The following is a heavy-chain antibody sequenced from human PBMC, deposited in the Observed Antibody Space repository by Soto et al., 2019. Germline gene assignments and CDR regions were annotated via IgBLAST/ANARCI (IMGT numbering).Heavy chain of an antibody. CDR3: ARSGYSGYDFDY. Sequence: GGSLRLSCAASGFTFSSYWMHGVRQAPGKGLVWVSRINSDGSSTSYADSVKGRFTISRDNAKNTLYLQMNSLRVEDTAVYYCARSGYSGYDFDYWGQGTPVTVSS. CDR1: GFTFSSYW. CDR2: INSDGSST. J-gene: IGHJ4*02. D-gene: IGHD5-12*01. V-gene: IGHV3-74*01.